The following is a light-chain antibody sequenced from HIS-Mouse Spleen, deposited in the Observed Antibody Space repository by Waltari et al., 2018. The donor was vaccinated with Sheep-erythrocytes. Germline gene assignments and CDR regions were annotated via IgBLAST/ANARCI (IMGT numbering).Light chain of an antibody. V-gene: IGKV1-5*03. CDR1: QSISSW. CDR3: QQYNSYPLT. Sequence: DIQMTQSPSTLSASVGDRVTITCRASQSISSWLAWYQQKPGKAPKLLIYKASSLESGVPSRFSGSGSGTEFTLTISSLQPDDFATYHCQQYNSYPLTFGRGTKVEIK. J-gene: IGKJ4*01. CDR2: KAS.